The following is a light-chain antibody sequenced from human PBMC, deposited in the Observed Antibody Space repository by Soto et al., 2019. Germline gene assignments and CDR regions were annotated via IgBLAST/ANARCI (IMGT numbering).Light chain of an antibody. V-gene: IGKV1-27*01. CDR1: QDISNF. J-gene: IGKJ2*01. CDR2: AAS. Sequence: DIQLTQSPSSLSASVGDRVTITCRASQDISNFLAWYQHKAGTVPKVLIYAASTLQSLVPSRFSGSASGTDFTLTITGLQPEDVAIYYCQNYNSALFTFGQGTKVEIK. CDR3: QNYNSALFT.